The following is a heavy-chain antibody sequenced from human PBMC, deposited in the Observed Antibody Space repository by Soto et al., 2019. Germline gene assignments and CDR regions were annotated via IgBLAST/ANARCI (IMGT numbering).Heavy chain of an antibody. CDR2: ISYDGSNK. Sequence: PGGSLRLSCAASGFTFSSYAMHWVRQAPGKGLEWVAVISYDGSNKYYADSVKGRFTISRDNSKNTLCLQMNSLRAEDTAVYYCARGAAYTGTGMDVWGQGTTVTVSS. V-gene: IGHV3-30-3*01. CDR3: ARGAAYTGTGMDV. D-gene: IGHD2-15*01. J-gene: IGHJ6*02. CDR1: GFTFSSYA.